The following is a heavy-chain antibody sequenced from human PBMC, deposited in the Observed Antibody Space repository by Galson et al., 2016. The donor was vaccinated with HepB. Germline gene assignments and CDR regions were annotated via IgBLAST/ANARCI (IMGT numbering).Heavy chain of an antibody. D-gene: IGHD1-7*01. V-gene: IGHV3-15*01. CDR2: IKSKTDGGTT. Sequence: SLRLSCAASGFTFSNAWMSWVRQAPGKGLEWVGHIKSKTDGGTTDYAAPVKGRFSISRDDSKNTLYLQMNSLKTEDTAVYYCTTAFNWNYGSYYYYYYGMDVWGQGTTVTVSS. CDR3: TTAFNWNYGSYYYYYYGMDV. CDR1: GFTFSNAW. J-gene: IGHJ6*02.